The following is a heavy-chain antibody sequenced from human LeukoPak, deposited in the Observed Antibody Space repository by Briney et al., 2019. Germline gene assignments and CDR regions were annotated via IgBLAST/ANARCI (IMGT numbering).Heavy chain of an antibody. CDR3: AGDLERVFEF. J-gene: IGHJ4*02. D-gene: IGHD1-1*01. Sequence: GGSLRLSCAASGFTFSSYAMHWVRQAPGKGLGWVAVISYDGSNKYYADSVKGRFTISRDNSKNTLYLQMNSLRAEDTAVYYCAGDLERVFEFWGQGTLVTVPS. V-gene: IGHV3-30*04. CDR2: ISYDGSNK. CDR1: GFTFSSYA.